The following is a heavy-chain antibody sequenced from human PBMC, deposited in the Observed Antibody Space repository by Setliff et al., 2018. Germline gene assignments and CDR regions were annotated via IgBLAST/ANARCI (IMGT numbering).Heavy chain of an antibody. D-gene: IGHD4-17*01. J-gene: IGHJ4*02. CDR3: AKDTVPDGIWDFDS. CDR1: GFTFSDYS. V-gene: IGHV3-53*01. CDR2: IVQNSNT. Sequence: PGESLRISCATSGFTFSDYSLTWVRQAPGKGLEWVAGIVQNSNTFYPDSMKGRFTISRDNSRNTISLQINDLRAEDTATYYCAKDTVPDGIWDFDSWGQGLLVTVSS.